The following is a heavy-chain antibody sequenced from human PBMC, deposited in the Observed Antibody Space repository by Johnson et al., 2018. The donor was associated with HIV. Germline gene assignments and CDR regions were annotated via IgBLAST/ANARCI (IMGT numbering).Heavy chain of an antibody. CDR2: ISYDGSEK. J-gene: IGHJ3*02. Sequence: VQLVESGGGLVQPGRSLTLSCAASGFTFSSYGMHWVRQAPGKGLEWVAVISYDGSEKYYVDSVKGRFTISRDNAKNSLYLQMNSLRAEDTAVYYCARDSKARFPTITMIDAFDIWGQGTMVTVSS. CDR1: GFTFSSYG. CDR3: ARDSKARFPTITMIDAFDI. D-gene: IGHD3-22*01. V-gene: IGHV3-30*03.